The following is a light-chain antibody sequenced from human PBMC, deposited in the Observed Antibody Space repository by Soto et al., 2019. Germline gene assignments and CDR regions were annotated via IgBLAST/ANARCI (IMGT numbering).Light chain of an antibody. CDR2: WAS. V-gene: IGKV4-1*01. J-gene: IGKJ2*01. Sequence: DIVMTQSPDSLAVSLGERATINCKSSQSVLYNSNNKNYLAWYQQRPGQPPKLLIYWASTRESGVPDRFIGSGSGTDFTLTITSLQAEDGAVYYCQQYESTPPTFGQGTKLEIK. CDR3: QQYESTPPT. CDR1: QSVLYNSNNKNY.